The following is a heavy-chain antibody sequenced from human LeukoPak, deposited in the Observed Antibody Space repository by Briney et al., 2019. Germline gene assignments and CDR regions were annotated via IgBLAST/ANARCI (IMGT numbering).Heavy chain of an antibody. J-gene: IGHJ4*02. CDR2: ISVRDGRT. CDR3: AKGGGSSYGYISH. D-gene: IGHD5-18*01. V-gene: IGHV3-23*01. Sequence: PGGSLRLSCAASGFAFSSYAMSWVRQAPGKGLEWVSHISVRDGRTSYADSVKGRFTISRDDSKNTLYLQMNSLRADDTAIFYCAKGGGSSYGYISHWGQGTLVTVSS. CDR1: GFAFSSYA.